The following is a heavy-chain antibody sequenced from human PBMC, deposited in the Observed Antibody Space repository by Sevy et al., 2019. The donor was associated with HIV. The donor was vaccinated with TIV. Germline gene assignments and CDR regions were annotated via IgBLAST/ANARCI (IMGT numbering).Heavy chain of an antibody. J-gene: IGHJ2*01. Sequence: SETLSLTCAVYGGSFTGNHWTWIRQPPGKGLEWIGETDHNGLTNYNPTLKSRVTISVDTSKRQFSPRLDSMTAADTALYYCAKGLKLKQVCTTVPPYWFFDLWGRGTLVTVSS. V-gene: IGHV4-34*01. D-gene: IGHD1-1*01. CDR2: TDHNGLT. CDR1: GGSFTGNH. CDR3: AKGLKLKQVCTTVPPYWFFDL.